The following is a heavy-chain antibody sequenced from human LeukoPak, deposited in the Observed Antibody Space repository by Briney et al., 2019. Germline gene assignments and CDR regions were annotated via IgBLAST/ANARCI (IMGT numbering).Heavy chain of an antibody. J-gene: IGHJ5*01. CDR3: ARKPPNFYNSWWFDS. V-gene: IGHV3-15*01. CDR1: GFTFSNAW. Sequence: PGGSLRLSCAASGFTFSNAWMSWVRQAPGKGLEWVGRIKSKTAGGTTDHAAPVKGRFTISRDDSKNTLYLQMNSLKTEDTAVYYCARKPPNFYNSWWFDSWGQGTLVTVSS. D-gene: IGHD6-13*01. CDR2: IKSKTAGGTT.